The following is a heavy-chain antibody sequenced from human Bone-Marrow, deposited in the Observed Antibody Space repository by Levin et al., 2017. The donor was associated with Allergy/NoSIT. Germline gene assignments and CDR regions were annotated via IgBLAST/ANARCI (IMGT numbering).Heavy chain of an antibody. Sequence: GESLKISCAASGFTFNDAWMNWVRQAPGKGLEWVGRIKSNSNGETTEYSASVRGRFTILRDDSKNILYLEMTSLKTEDTAVYYCTTDASLRYFDWLFSDWGQGTLVTVSS. J-gene: IGHJ4*02. CDR3: TTDASLRYFDWLFSD. CDR1: GFTFNDAW. D-gene: IGHD3-9*01. V-gene: IGHV3-15*01. CDR2: IKSNSNGETT.